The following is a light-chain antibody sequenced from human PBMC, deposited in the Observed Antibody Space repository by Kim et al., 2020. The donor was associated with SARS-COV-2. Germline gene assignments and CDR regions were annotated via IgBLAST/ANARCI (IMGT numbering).Light chain of an antibody. Sequence: GKTVTISGTRSSGSIDDNYVKWYQQRPGGGPTTVIYEDDQRPSGVSDRFSGSIDNSSNSASLTISGLRTEDEADYYCQSYNRDNVIFGGGTKVTVL. CDR2: EDD. CDR3: QSYNRDNVI. V-gene: IGLV6-57*03. CDR1: SGSIDDNY. J-gene: IGLJ2*01.